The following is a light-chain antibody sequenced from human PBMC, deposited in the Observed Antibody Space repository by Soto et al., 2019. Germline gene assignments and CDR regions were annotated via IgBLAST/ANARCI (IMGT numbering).Light chain of an antibody. J-gene: IGLJ1*01. V-gene: IGLV2-14*01. CDR2: EVT. CDR3: SSYTSSSTLYV. Sequence: QSALTQPASVSGSPGQSITISCTGTSSDVGGYDYVSWNQQHPGKAPKLMIYEVTNRPSGVSNRFSGSKSGNTASLTISGLQAEDDADYYCSSYTSSSTLYVFGTGTKVTVL. CDR1: SSDVGGYDY.